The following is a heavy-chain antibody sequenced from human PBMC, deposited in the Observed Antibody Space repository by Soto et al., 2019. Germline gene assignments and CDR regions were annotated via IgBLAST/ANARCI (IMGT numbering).Heavy chain of an antibody. V-gene: IGHV3-7*03. J-gene: IGHJ4*02. D-gene: IGHD2-2*02. CDR1: GFTFISYS. CDR3: ARDLPGYCTTTDCYSYFDY. Sequence: GGSLRLSCAVSGFTFISYSMSWVRQAPGEGLEWVANIQQDGSEKYYVDSVKGRFTISTDNAKNSLYLQMNSLRAEDTAVYYCARDLPGYCTTTDCYSYFDYWGQGTLVTVSS. CDR2: IQQDGSEK.